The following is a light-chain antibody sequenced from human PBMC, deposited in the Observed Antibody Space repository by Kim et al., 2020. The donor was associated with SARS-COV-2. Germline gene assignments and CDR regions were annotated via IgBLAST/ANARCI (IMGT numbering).Light chain of an antibody. CDR3: LLFYSGVRV. V-gene: IGLV7-46*01. Sequence: PGETFTLSRPSSTGAHTSGHFPYWFQQKPGQVPTTLIYDTNNFHSWTPARFSGSLLGGKAALTLSGAQPEDEAEYYCLLFYSGVRVFGGGTQLTVL. CDR1: TGAHTSGHF. CDR2: DTN. J-gene: IGLJ2*01.